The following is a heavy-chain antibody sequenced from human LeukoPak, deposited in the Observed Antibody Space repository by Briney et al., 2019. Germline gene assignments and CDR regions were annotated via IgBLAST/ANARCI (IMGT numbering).Heavy chain of an antibody. V-gene: IGHV5-51*01. J-gene: IGHJ4*02. CDR1: GYSFTSYW. CDR2: IYPGDSDT. Sequence: GESLKISCKGSGYSFTSYWIGWMRQMPGKGLEWMGIIYPGDSDTRYSPSFQGQVTISADKSISTAYLQWSSLKASDTAMYYCARFPPYCSGGSCYYTFDYWGQGTLVTVSS. D-gene: IGHD2-15*01. CDR3: ARFPPYCSGGSCYYTFDY.